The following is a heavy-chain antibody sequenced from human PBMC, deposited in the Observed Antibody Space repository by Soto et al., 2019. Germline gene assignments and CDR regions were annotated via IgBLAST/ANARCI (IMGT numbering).Heavy chain of an antibody. CDR2: ISSDGSTT. CDR3: ARGVRGNYGQDV. J-gene: IGHJ6*02. D-gene: IGHD3-10*01. Sequence: GGSLRLSCAASGFTFSNYWMHWVRQAPGKGLMWVSRISSDGSTTNYADSVKGRFTISRDNAKNTLYLQMNSLRVEDTALYYCARGVRGNYGQDVWGQGTTVTVSS. CDR1: GFTFSNYW. V-gene: IGHV3-74*01.